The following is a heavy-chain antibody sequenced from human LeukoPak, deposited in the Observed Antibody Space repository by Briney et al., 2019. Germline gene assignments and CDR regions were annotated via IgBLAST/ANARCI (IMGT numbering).Heavy chain of an antibody. CDR1: GYTFTSYG. V-gene: IGHV1-18*01. Sequence: ASVKVSCKASGYTFTSYGISWVRQAPGQGLEWMGWISAYNGNTNYAQKLQGRVTMTTDTSTSTAYMELSSLRSEDTAVYYCARVDWYSSGWYRYYYGMDVWGQGTTVTVSS. CDR3: ARVDWYSSGWYRYYYGMDV. J-gene: IGHJ6*02. D-gene: IGHD6-19*01. CDR2: ISAYNGNT.